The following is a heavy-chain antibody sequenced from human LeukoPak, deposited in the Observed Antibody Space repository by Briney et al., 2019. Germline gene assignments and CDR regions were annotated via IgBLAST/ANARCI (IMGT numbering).Heavy chain of an antibody. CDR2: IMPLFGTA. V-gene: IGHV1-69*05. CDR1: GGTFNNSA. J-gene: IGHJ5*02. Sequence: SVKVSCKTSGGTFNNSAISWVRQAPGQGLEWLGGIMPLFGTAGYAQKFQGRVTITKDESTRTVYLELTSLTSDDTAVYYCARASLRYSSSWGFDPWGQGTLVTVSS. CDR3: ARASLRYSSSWGFDP. D-gene: IGHD6-13*01.